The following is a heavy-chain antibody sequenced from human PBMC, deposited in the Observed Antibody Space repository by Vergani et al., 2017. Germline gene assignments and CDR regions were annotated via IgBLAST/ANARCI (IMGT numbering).Heavy chain of an antibody. CDR3: TREGYCTNGVCFTLFDV. D-gene: IGHD2-8*01. CDR1: GGSFNDYC. CDR2: IRNDGIT. V-gene: IGHV4-34*01. Sequence: QAQLQQWGAGLLKPSETLSLTCAIYGGSFNDYCWTWIRHPPGKGLEWIGEIRNDGITHYSPSLTCRVTISIDTSTHQFSLNLRSVTAADTAIYYCTREGYCTNGVCFTLFDVWGQGALVTVSS. J-gene: IGHJ4*02.